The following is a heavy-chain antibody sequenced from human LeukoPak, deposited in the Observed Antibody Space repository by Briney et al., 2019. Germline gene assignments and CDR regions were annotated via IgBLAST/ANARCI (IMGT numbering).Heavy chain of an antibody. D-gene: IGHD3-3*01. J-gene: IGHJ5*02. CDR1: GGSISRNSYY. CDR2: INYSGST. V-gene: IGHV4-39*07. Sequence: SETLSLTCTVSGGSISRNSYYWGWIRQPPGKGLEWIGSINYSGSTNYNPSLKSRVTISVDTSKNQFSLKLSSVTAADTAVYYCARGWTYYDFWSGLESWFDPWGQGTLVTVSS. CDR3: ARGWTYYDFWSGLESWFDP.